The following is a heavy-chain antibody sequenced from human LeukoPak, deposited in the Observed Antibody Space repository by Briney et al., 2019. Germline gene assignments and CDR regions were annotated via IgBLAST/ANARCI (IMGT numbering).Heavy chain of an antibody. CDR2: IDYSGGST. J-gene: IGHJ6*02. D-gene: IGHD3-10*01. CDR1: GFTFSSYA. CDR3: AKVPYSDYGSGRPPFMDV. V-gene: IGHV3-23*01. Sequence: PGGSLRLSCAASGFTFSSYAMSWVRLAPGKGLEWVSTIDYSGGSTYYADSVKGRFTISRDNSKNTLYMQMNSLRAEDTAIYYCAKVPYSDYGSGRPPFMDVWGQGTTVAVS.